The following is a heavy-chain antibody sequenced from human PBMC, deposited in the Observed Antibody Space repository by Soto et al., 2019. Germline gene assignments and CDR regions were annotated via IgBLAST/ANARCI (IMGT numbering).Heavy chain of an antibody. CDR2: IFYSGST. CDR3: ARGPSIVVVPAGDFDY. Sequence: SETLSLTCTVSGVSISSGDYCWSWIRQHPGKGLEWIGYIFYSGSTNYNPSLQSRVTLSVDTSKNQFSLKLSSVTAADTAVYYCARGPSIVVVPAGDFDYWGQGTLVTVSS. V-gene: IGHV4-61*08. D-gene: IGHD2-2*01. CDR1: GVSISSGDYC. J-gene: IGHJ4*02.